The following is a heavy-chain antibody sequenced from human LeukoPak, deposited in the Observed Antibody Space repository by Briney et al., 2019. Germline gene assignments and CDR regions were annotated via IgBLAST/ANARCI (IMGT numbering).Heavy chain of an antibody. Sequence: GGSLRLSCEASGFTFSSYSMTWVRQAPGKGLEWVSVISRSDGNTYYADSVKGRFTISRDNSKNTLYLQLSSLRAEDTAVYYCAKDRTETTVTIDYWGQGTLVTVSS. CDR3: AKDRTETTVTIDY. V-gene: IGHV3-23*01. CDR2: ISRSDGNT. D-gene: IGHD4-17*01. CDR1: GFTFSSYS. J-gene: IGHJ4*02.